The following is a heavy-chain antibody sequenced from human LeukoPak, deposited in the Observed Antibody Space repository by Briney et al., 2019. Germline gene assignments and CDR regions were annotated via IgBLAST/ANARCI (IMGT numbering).Heavy chain of an antibody. CDR2: ISSSSSTI. CDR1: GFTFSSYS. D-gene: IGHD2-2*01. V-gene: IGHV3-48*01. CDR3: ARDWAAAADFNF. J-gene: IGHJ4*02. Sequence: PGGSLRLSCGASGFTFSSYSMNWVRQAPGKGLEWVSYISSSSSTIYYADSVKGRFTISRDNAKNLLYLQMNSLRAEDTAVYYCARDWAAAADFNFWGQGTLVTVSS.